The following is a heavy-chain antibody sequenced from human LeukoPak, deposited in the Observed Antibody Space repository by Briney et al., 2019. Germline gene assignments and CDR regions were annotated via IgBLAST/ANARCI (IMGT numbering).Heavy chain of an antibody. D-gene: IGHD6-6*01. V-gene: IGHV3-33*01. Sequence: PGRSLRLSCAASGFTFSSYGMHWVRQAPDKGLEWVAVIWYDGSNKYYADSVKGRFTISRDNSKNTLYLQMNSLRAEDTAVYYCALSIAARPYYFDYWGQGTLVTVSS. CDR2: IWYDGSNK. CDR1: GFTFSSYG. J-gene: IGHJ4*02. CDR3: ALSIAARPYYFDY.